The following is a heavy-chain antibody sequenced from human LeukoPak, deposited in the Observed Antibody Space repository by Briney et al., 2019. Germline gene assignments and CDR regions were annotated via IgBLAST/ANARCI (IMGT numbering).Heavy chain of an antibody. CDR1: GFTFSRYW. Sequence: GGSLRLSCAASGFTFSRYWMHWVRQAPGKGLVWVSRINTDGSSTSYADSVKGRFTISRDNAKNSLYLQMNILRAEDTAIYYCSRGGYCSGGTCYVGDHWGQGSLVIVSS. J-gene: IGHJ4*02. V-gene: IGHV3-74*01. D-gene: IGHD2-15*01. CDR3: SRGGYCSGGTCYVGDH. CDR2: INTDGSST.